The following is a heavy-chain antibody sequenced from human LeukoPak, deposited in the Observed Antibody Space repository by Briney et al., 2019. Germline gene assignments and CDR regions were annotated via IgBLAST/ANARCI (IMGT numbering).Heavy chain of an antibody. CDR2: IYYTGGT. D-gene: IGHD4-17*01. J-gene: IGHJ4*02. CDR1: GGSITSSSYY. V-gene: IGHV4-39*07. Sequence: SETLSLTCSVSGGSITSSSYYWGWIRQPPEKGLEWIGSIYYTGGTFYSPYLKSRVTISVDTSKNQFSLKLSSVTAADTAVYYCARVRSYGDYLDYWGQGTLVTVSS. CDR3: ARVRSYGDYLDY.